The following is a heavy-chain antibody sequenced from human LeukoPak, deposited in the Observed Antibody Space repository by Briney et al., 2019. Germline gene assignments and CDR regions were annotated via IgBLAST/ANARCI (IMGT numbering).Heavy chain of an antibody. CDR1: GYTFTGYY. CDR3: ARDYDILTGHPGY. Sequence: ASVKVSCKASGYTFTGYYMHWVRQAPGQGLEWMGWINPNSGGTNYAQKFQGRVTMTRDTSISTAYMELSSLRSEDTAVYYCARDYDILTGHPGYWGQGTLVTVSS. CDR2: INPNSGGT. V-gene: IGHV1-2*02. D-gene: IGHD3-9*01. J-gene: IGHJ4*02.